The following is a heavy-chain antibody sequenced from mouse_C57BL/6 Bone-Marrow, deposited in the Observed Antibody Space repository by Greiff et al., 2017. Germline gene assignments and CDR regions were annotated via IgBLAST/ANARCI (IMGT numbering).Heavy chain of an antibody. J-gene: IGHJ2*03. CDR1: GYTFTSYW. CDR2: IHPNSGST. Sequence: QVQLQQPGAELVKPGASVKLSCKASGYTFTSYWMHWVKQRPGQGLEWIGMIHPNSGSTNYNEKFKSKATLTVDKSSSTAYMQLSSLTSEDSAVYYGGYRGLRSYYFDNWGQGNRLTVSS. CDR3: GYRGLRSYYFDN. V-gene: IGHV1-64*01. D-gene: IGHD1-1*01.